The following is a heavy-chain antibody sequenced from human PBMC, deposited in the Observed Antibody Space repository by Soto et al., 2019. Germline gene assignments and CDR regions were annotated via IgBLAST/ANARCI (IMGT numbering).Heavy chain of an antibody. V-gene: IGHV1-46*01. D-gene: IGHD5-18*01. J-gene: IGHJ6*02. CDR2: FNPTGDTA. CDR3: ARGGRIVDTGIGYYYYHTMDV. CDR1: GYTFTSYY. Sequence: ASVKVSCKASGYTFTSYYIHWVRQAPGQGLEWMGIFNPTGDTASYAQKLQGRVTMTRDTSTGTAYMELGSLRSEDTAVYYYARGGRIVDTGIGYYYYHTMDVWGQGTTVTSP.